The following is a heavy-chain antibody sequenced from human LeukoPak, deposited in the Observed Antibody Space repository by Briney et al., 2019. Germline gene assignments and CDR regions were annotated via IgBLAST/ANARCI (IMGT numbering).Heavy chain of an antibody. D-gene: IGHD1-1*01. CDR1: GLPFRSYA. CDR3: AKVDYWSPENYFYS. CDR2: ITDDEDT. J-gene: IGHJ4*02. Sequence: GGPLRLSCVASGLPFRSYAVMWVRDTPGETVVSFPVITDDEDTYYADSVKGRFTISRDNSQNTVFLQMNSLSVEDTAVYYCAKVDYWSPENYFYSWGQGTLLTVSS. V-gene: IGHV3-23*01.